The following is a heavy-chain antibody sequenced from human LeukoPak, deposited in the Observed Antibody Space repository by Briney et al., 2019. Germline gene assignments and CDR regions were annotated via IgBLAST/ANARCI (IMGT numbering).Heavy chain of an antibody. D-gene: IGHD5-12*01. V-gene: IGHV1-2*02. Sequence: ASVKVSCKASGYTFTGYYMHWVRQAPGKGLEWMGWINPNSGGTNYAQKFQGRVTMTRDTSINTAYMELSRLRSDDTAVYYCARDKSGYDLFDYWGQGTLVTVSS. J-gene: IGHJ4*02. CDR2: INPNSGGT. CDR3: ARDKSGYDLFDY. CDR1: GYTFTGYY.